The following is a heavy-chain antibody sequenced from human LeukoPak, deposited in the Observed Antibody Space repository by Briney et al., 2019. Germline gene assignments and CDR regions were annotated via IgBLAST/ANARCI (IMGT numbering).Heavy chain of an antibody. CDR3: KGRATGLPEY. CDR1: GFTFSRYW. D-gene: IGHD3-9*01. CDR2: IDSDGTNR. J-gene: IGHJ4*02. V-gene: IGHV3-74*01. Sequence: GGSLSLSCAASGFTFSRYWMHWVRQAPGKGLVWVSRIDSDGTNRDYADSVKGRFTISRDNAKNTVYLQMNSLRDEDTAVYYCKGRATGLPEYWGQGSLVTVSS.